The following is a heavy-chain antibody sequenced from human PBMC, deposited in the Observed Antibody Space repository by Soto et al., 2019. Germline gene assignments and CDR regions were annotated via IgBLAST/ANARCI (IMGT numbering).Heavy chain of an antibody. Sequence: PSATLSITCSVSGASIAGGSYYWSWVRQPPGKGLEWIGYIPSRGRPFYNPSLTSRGTISADSSKNQLSLQLTSVTAADTAVYYCVRDQYSGYDFALWGQGNLVTVSS. CDR2: IPSRGRP. D-gene: IGHD5-12*01. J-gene: IGHJ5*02. CDR1: GASIAGGSYY. CDR3: VRDQYSGYDFAL. V-gene: IGHV4-30-4*01.